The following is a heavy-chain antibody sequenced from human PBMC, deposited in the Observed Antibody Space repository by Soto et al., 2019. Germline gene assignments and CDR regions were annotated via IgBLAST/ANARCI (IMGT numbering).Heavy chain of an antibody. CDR1: GDSISRCDYY. J-gene: IGHJ5*02. V-gene: IGHV4-30-4*01. CDR2: LSYNGRD. CDR3: ARGHCSGSYGPERFDP. D-gene: IGHD2-15*01. Sequence: QVHLQESGPGLVKPSQTLSLTCAVSGDSISRCDYYWVWIRQPPGEGLEGIGYLSYNGRDYYNPSLKSRVTISAGTSRNHDAQDVSTVTAADTAVYYCARGHCSGSYGPERFDPWGQGTLVTVSS.